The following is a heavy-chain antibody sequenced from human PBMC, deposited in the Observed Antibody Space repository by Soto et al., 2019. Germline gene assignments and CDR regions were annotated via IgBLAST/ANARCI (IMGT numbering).Heavy chain of an antibody. J-gene: IGHJ4*02. CDR3: ARGVGGFEQQLTND. V-gene: IGHV1-69*01. D-gene: IGHD6-13*01. CDR1: GGTFSSYA. CDR2: IIPIFGTA. Sequence: QVQLVQSGAEVKKPGSSVKVSCKASGGTFSSYAISWVRQAPGQGLEWMGGIIPIFGTANYAQKFQGRVTITADESTRTAYMELSSLRSEDTAVYYCARGVGGFEQQLTNDGGQGTLVTVSS.